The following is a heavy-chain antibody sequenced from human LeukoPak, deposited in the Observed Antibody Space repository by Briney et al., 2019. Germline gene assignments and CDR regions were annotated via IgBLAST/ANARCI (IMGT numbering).Heavy chain of an antibody. Sequence: GGSLRLSCAASGFTFSSYSMNWVRQPPGKGLEWVSYISSSSSTIYYADSVKGRFTISRDNAKNSLYLQMNSLRAEDTAVYYCARIIAARAYYFDYWGQGTLVTVSS. CDR3: ARIIAARAYYFDY. CDR2: ISSSSSTI. CDR1: GFTFSSYS. J-gene: IGHJ4*02. D-gene: IGHD6-6*01. V-gene: IGHV3-48*04.